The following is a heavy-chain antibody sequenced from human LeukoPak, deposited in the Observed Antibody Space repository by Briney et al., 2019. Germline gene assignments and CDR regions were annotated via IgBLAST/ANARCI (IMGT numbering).Heavy chain of an antibody. V-gene: IGHV1-8*03. J-gene: IGHJ4*02. CDR3: ARGFSQRISQILRFLEWLSYPYYFDY. Sequence: ASVKVSCKASGYTFTSYDINWVRQATGQGLEWMGWMNPNSGNTGYAQKFQGRVTITRNTSISTAYMELSSLRSEDTAVYYCARGFSQRISQILRFLEWLSYPYYFDYWGQGTLVTVSS. D-gene: IGHD3-3*01. CDR2: MNPNSGNT. CDR1: GYTFTSYD.